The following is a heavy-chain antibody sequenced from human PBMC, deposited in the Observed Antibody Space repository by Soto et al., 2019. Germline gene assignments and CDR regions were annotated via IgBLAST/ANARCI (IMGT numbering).Heavy chain of an antibody. Sequence: SSETLSLTCTVSGGSISSYYWSWIRQPPGKGLEWIGYIYYSGSTNYNPSLKSRVTISVDTSKNQFSLKLSSVTAADTAVYYCARDEGDGYNLGRWGQGTLVTVSS. J-gene: IGHJ4*02. D-gene: IGHD5-12*01. CDR2: IYYSGST. V-gene: IGHV4-59*01. CDR3: ARDEGDGYNLGR. CDR1: GGSISSYY.